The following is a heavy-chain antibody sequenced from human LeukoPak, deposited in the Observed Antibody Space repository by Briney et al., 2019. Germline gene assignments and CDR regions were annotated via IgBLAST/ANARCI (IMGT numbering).Heavy chain of an antibody. CDR3: ARDPSRLAVGPGGFDY. J-gene: IGHJ4*02. D-gene: IGHD6-19*01. Sequence: GGSLRLSCAASGFTFRSYWMHWVRQAPGKGLVWVSRINSDGSSTSYADSVKGRFTISRDNAKNTLYLQMDSLRAEDTAVYYCARDPSRLAVGPGGFDYWGQGTLVTVSS. CDR1: GFTFRSYW. CDR2: INSDGSST. V-gene: IGHV3-74*01.